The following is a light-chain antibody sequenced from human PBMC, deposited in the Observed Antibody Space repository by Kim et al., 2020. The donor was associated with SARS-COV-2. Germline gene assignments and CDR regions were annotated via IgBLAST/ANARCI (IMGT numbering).Light chain of an antibody. CDR2: YDS. V-gene: IGLV3-21*04. CDR1: NIGSKR. Sequence: SYELTQPPSVTVAPGKTARITCGGNNIGSKRVLWYQQKPGKAPVLVIYYDSDRPSGIPERFSGSNSGNRATLTISRVEAGDEADYYCQVWDSSSDHWVFGGGTQLTVL. CDR3: QVWDSSSDHWV. J-gene: IGLJ3*02.